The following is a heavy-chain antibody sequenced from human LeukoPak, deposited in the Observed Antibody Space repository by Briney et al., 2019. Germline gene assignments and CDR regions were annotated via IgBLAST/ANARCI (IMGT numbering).Heavy chain of an antibody. D-gene: IGHD3-22*01. CDR2: IKSKTDGGTT. J-gene: IGHJ4*02. CDR3: ARGRPDHYDSTGYYRVPREIRPLNY. Sequence: GGSLRLSCAASGFTLSKAWMSWVRQAPGKGLEWVGRIKSKTDGGTTDYAAPVKGRFTISGDDSKNTLYLQMNSLRAEDTAVYYCARGRPDHYDSTGYYRVPREIRPLNYWGQGTLVTVSS. V-gene: IGHV3-15*01. CDR1: GFTLSKAW.